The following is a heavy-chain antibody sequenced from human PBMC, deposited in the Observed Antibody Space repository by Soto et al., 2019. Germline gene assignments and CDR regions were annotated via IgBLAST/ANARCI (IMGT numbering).Heavy chain of an antibody. D-gene: IGHD5-18*01. J-gene: IGHJ4*02. V-gene: IGHV1-69*13. CDR2: IIPIFGTA. CDR1: GYTFTSYY. CDR3: ASLEGDTADY. Sequence: GASVKVSCKASGYTFTSYYMHWVRQAPGQGLEWMGGIIPIFGTANYAQKFQGRVTITADESTSTAYMELSSLRSEGTAVYYCASLEGDTADYWGQGTLVTVSS.